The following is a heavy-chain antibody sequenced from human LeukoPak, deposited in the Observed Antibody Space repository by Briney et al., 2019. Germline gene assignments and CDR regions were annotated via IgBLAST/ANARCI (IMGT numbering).Heavy chain of an antibody. CDR3: AKDTVEYSSGWLEYFQH. J-gene: IGHJ1*01. CDR2: ISESGGT. Sequence: GGSLRLSCAASGFSFTNFAMSWVRQAPEKGLEWVSTISESGGTFYADSVQGRFTISRDNSKNTLYLQMNSLRAEDTAVYYCAKDTVEYSSGWLEYFQHWGQGTLVTVSS. V-gene: IGHV3-23*01. CDR1: GFSFTNFA. D-gene: IGHD6-19*01.